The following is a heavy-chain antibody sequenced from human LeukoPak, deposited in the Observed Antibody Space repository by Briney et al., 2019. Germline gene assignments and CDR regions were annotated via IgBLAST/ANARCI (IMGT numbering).Heavy chain of an antibody. CDR3: AKDRALHNGIDY. J-gene: IGHJ4*02. V-gene: IGHV3-30*18. Sequence: PGGSLRLSRAASGFTFSSYGMHWVRQAPGKGLEWVAVISYDGSNKYYADSVKGRFTISRDNSKNTLYLQMNSLRAEDTAVYYCAKDRALHNGIDYWGQGTLVTVSS. CDR1: GFTFSSYG. CDR2: ISYDGSNK. D-gene: IGHD1-26*01.